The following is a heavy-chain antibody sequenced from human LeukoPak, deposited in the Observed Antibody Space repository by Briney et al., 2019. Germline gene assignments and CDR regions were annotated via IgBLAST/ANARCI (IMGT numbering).Heavy chain of an antibody. V-gene: IGHV1-69*04. CDR3: ARDLGSGYDLGFDY. J-gene: IGHJ4*02. D-gene: IGHD5-12*01. Sequence: SVKVSCKASGGTFSSYAISWVRQAPGQGLEWMGRIIPIFGIANYAQKFQGRVTITADKSTGTAYMELSSLRSEDTAVYYCARDLGSGYDLGFDYWGQGTLVTVSS. CDR1: GGTFSSYA. CDR2: IIPIFGIA.